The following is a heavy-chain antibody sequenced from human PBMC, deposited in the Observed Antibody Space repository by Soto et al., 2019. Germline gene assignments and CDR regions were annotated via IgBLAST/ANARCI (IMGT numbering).Heavy chain of an antibody. CDR3: AKSRGLSGGSCYFDY. CDR2: ISGSGGST. CDR1: GFTFSSYA. V-gene: IGHV3-23*01. Sequence: GGSLRLSCAASGFTFSSYAMSWVRQAPWKGLEWVSAISGSGGSTYYADSVKGRFTISRDNSKNTLYLQMNSLRAEDTAVYYCAKSRGLSGGSCYFDYWGQGTLVTVSS. D-gene: IGHD2-15*01. J-gene: IGHJ4*02.